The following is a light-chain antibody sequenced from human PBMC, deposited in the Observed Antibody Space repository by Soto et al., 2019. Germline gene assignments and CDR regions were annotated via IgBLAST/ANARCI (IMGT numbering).Light chain of an antibody. CDR3: QQVKSPPSN. Sequence: DIQMTQSPSSASVSVGDRVIITCRASQDIDRWLAGYQQRPGKAPKLLLYDAFNLQSGVPSRYSDSTSVTDYTLTISSLQPEDFATYYCQQVKSPPSNFGQGTKMAIK. CDR1: QDIDRW. V-gene: IGKV1-12*02. CDR2: DAF. J-gene: IGKJ2*01.